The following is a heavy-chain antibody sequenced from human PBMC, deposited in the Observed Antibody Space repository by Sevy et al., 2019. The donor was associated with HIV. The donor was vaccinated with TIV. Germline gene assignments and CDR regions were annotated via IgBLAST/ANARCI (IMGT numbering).Heavy chain of an antibody. Sequence: ASVKVSCKASGYTFTSHYMHWVRQAPGQGLEWMGTINPSVATTKSAEKLQGRVTMTRDTSTSTVYLELSSLRSEDTAVYYCARELRYGVAGMQYGMDVWGQGTTVTVSS. CDR3: ARELRYGVAGMQYGMDV. CDR1: GYTFTSHY. D-gene: IGHD6-19*01. CDR2: INPSVATT. V-gene: IGHV1-46*01. J-gene: IGHJ6*02.